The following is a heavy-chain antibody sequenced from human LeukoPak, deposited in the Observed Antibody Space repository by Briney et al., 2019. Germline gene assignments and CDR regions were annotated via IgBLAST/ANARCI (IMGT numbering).Heavy chain of an antibody. CDR1: GFTFSSYA. CDR2: ISYDGSNK. D-gene: IGHD6-19*01. J-gene: IGHJ3*02. V-gene: IGHV3-30*03. CDR3: ARDFPNQYSSGPDAFDI. Sequence: PGGSLRLSCAASGFTFSSYAMSWVRQAPGKGLEWVAVISYDGSNKYYADSVKGRFTISRDNAKNSLYLQMNSLRAEDTAVYYCARDFPNQYSSGPDAFDIWGQGTMVTVSS.